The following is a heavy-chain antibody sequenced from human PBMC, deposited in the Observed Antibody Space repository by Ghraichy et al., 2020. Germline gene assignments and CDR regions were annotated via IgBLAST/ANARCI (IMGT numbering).Heavy chain of an antibody. J-gene: IGHJ4*02. CDR3: ARLSDSSFNYHIDN. CDR1: GGSIRSGGYF. D-gene: IGHD6-6*01. CDR2: IHYTGIT. V-gene: IGHV4-31*03. Sequence: SETLSLTCTVSGGSIRSGGYFWGWVRQLPGEGLECVGYIHYTGITYYNPSFQSRVTMSVDSSKNQFSLNLRSVTAADTALYYCARLSDSSFNYHIDNWGQGTLVTVSS.